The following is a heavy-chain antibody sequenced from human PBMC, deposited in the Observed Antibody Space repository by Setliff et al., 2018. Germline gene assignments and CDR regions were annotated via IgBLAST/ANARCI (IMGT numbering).Heavy chain of an antibody. CDR1: GVTVSAYD. CDR2: LDNDGST. J-gene: IGHJ4*02. CDR3: AKPQLELRWGFES. V-gene: IGHV3-53*01. Sequence: PGGSLRLSCAASGVTVSAYDMSWVRQAPGKGLEWVSLLDNDGSTYYSDSVKGRFTISRGTSKNTLYLQMNSLRAEDTAVYYCAKPQLELRWGFESWGQGTLVTVSS. D-gene: IGHD1-7*01.